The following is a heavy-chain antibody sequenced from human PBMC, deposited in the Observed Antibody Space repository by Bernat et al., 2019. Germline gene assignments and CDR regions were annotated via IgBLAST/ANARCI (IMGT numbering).Heavy chain of an antibody. J-gene: IGHJ6*03. CDR3: ARGTSTSAPYMDV. CDR1: GFTFSDYY. Sequence: QVQLVESGGGLVKPGGSLRLSCAASGFTFSDYYMSWIRPAPGKGMDWVSYISSSSSDTTYADYVKGRFTISRDNAKNSLYLQMNSLRAEDTAVYYCARGTSTSAPYMDVWGKGTTVTVSS. CDR2: ISSSSSDT. D-gene: IGHD1-14*01. V-gene: IGHV3-11*05.